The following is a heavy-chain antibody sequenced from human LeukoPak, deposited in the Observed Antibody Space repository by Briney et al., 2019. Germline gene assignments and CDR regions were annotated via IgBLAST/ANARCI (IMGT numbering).Heavy chain of an antibody. CDR3: ARVVYEYVWGSYRPAGPYYFDY. D-gene: IGHD3-16*02. J-gene: IGHJ4*02. V-gene: IGHV4-31*03. CDR2: IYYSVST. Sequence: SETLSLTSTVSGDSISGGSYYWSWIRQHPGKCLEWNRYIYYSVSTYNNPSLKTRFTISVDTSQNQFSLKMSSVAAADTAVYYCARVVYEYVWGSYRPAGPYYFDYWGQGTLVTVSS. CDR1: GDSISGGSYY.